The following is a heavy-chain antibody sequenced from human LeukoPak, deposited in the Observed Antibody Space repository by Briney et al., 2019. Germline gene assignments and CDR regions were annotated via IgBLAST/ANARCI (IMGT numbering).Heavy chain of an antibody. D-gene: IGHD6-19*01. Sequence: PSETLSLTCSVSGGSISGYYWSWIRQPPGKGLEWIGYIHYSGSTHYNPSLKSRVTISVDTSKNQFSLKLSSVTAADTAVYFCARSPGIAVAGTYYYYYYMDVWGKGTTVTVSS. V-gene: IGHV4-59*01. CDR3: ARSPGIAVAGTYYYYYYMDV. J-gene: IGHJ6*03. CDR1: GGSISGYY. CDR2: IHYSGST.